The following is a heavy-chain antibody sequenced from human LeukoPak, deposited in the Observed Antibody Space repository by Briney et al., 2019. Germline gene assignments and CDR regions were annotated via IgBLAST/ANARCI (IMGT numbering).Heavy chain of an antibody. V-gene: IGHV4-4*07. Sequence: PSETLSLTCTVSGGSINNYYWTWIRQPAGKGLEWIGRIYSSGKPNYNPSLTSRVTMSVDTSHNQLSLMMTSVTAAATAVFYCERTPQGDNSFDYWGQGHLVTVSS. CDR3: ERTPQGDNSFDY. J-gene: IGHJ4*02. CDR1: GGSINNYY. D-gene: IGHD3-9*01. CDR2: IYSSGKP.